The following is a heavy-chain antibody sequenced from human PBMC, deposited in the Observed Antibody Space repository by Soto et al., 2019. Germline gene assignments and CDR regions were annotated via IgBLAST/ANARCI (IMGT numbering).Heavy chain of an antibody. J-gene: IGHJ4*02. CDR3: AHYYDSSGYFGF. CDR2: IYWDDDK. CDR1: GFSLSTSGVG. D-gene: IGHD3-22*01. Sequence: QITLKESGPTLVKPTQTLTLTCTFSGFSLSTSGVGVGWIRQPPGKALECLALIYWDDDKRYSPSLKSRPTITEXXSNTLVVLTMTNMDAVDTATYYCAHYYDSSGYFGFWGQGTLVTVSS. V-gene: IGHV2-5*02.